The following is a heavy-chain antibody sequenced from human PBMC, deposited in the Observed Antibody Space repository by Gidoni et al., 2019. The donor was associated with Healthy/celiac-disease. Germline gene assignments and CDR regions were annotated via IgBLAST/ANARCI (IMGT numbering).Heavy chain of an antibody. D-gene: IGHD3-22*01. CDR3: ARGTYYYDSSSYQPSIYYGMDV. Sequence: QVQLQESGPGLVKPSETLSLTCTVSGGSISSYYWSWIRQPAGKGLEWIGRIYTSGSTNYNPSLKSRVTMSVDTSKNQFSLKLSSVTAADTAVYYCARGTYYYDSSSYQPSIYYGMDVWGQGTTVTVSS. V-gene: IGHV4-4*07. CDR2: IYTSGST. J-gene: IGHJ6*02. CDR1: GGSISSYY.